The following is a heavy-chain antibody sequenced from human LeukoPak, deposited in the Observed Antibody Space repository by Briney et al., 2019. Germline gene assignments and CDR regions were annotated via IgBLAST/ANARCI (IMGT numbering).Heavy chain of an antibody. Sequence: KPSETLSPTCAVYGGSFSGYYWSWIRQPPGKGLEWIGEINHSGSTNYNPSLKSRVTISVDTSKNQFSLKLSSVTAADTAVYYCASLPGYSYGYGPDYWGQGTLVTVSS. D-gene: IGHD5-18*01. V-gene: IGHV4-34*01. J-gene: IGHJ4*02. CDR1: GGSFSGYY. CDR3: ASLPGYSYGYGPDY. CDR2: INHSGST.